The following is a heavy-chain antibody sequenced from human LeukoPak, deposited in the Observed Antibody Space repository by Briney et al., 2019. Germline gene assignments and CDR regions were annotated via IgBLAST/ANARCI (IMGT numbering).Heavy chain of an antibody. Sequence: PGGSLRLSCAASGFTFSSYAMSWVRQAPGKGLEWVSAISGSGGSTYYADSVKGRFTISRDNSKNTLYLQMNSLRAEDTAVYYCAKGPTMVRGAYPYYFDYWGQGTLVTVSS. CDR3: AKGPTMVRGAYPYYFDY. J-gene: IGHJ4*02. CDR1: GFTFSSYA. V-gene: IGHV3-23*01. D-gene: IGHD3-10*01. CDR2: ISGSGGST.